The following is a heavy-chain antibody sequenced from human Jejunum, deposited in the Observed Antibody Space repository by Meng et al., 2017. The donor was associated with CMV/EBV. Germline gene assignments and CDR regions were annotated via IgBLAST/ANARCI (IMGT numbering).Heavy chain of an antibody. J-gene: IGHJ5*02. CDR2: ITSSSRTI. V-gene: IGHV3-48*04. Sequence: GFPFSDYSMNWVRQAPGKGLEWVSFITSSSRTIYYADSVKGRFTISRDNAKNSLFLQMNSLRAEDSAVYYCARDMVWGDPNSFDAWGQGTLVTVSS. CDR1: GFPFSDYS. D-gene: IGHD3-10*01. CDR3: ARDMVWGDPNSFDA.